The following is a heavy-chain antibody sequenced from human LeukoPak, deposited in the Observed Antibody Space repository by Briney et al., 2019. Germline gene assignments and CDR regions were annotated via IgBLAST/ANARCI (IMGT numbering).Heavy chain of an antibody. V-gene: IGHV3-21*01. CDR1: GFTFSSYS. Sequence: GGSLRLSCAASGFTFSSYSMNWVRQAPGKGLEWVSSISSSSSYIYYADSVKGRFTISRDNAKNSLYLQMNSLRAEDTAVYYCARDEGRWFGELLEGLDPWGQGTLVTVSS. CDR3: ARDEGRWFGELLEGLDP. CDR2: ISSSSSYI. J-gene: IGHJ5*02. D-gene: IGHD3-10*01.